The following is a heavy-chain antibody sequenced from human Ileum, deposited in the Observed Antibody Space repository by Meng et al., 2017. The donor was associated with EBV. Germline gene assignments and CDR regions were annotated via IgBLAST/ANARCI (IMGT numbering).Heavy chain of an antibody. D-gene: IGHD1-14*01. CDR1: GYTFTSYP. J-gene: IGHJ4*02. V-gene: IGHV1-3*04. CDR3: ASRPENDVGPFDY. Sequence: LLQSGAEVNKPGASVKVSCKASGYTFTSYPMHWVRQAPGQRLQWMGWVNTGNGKTEYLQNFQGRVTITRDTSANTAYMELSSLRSEDTAVYYCASRPENDVGPFDYWGQGTLVTVSS. CDR2: VNTGNGKT.